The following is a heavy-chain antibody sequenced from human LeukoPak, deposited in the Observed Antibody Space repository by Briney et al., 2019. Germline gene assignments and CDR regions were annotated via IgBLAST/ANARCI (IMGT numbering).Heavy chain of an antibody. CDR1: GFTFSSYW. D-gene: IGHD3-3*01. CDR3: ARGYFGVDYYYFMDV. Sequence: PGGSLRLSCAASGFTFSSYWMSWVRQAPGKGLEWVANIKQDGSEKYYVDSVKGRFTISRGNAKNSLYLQMNSLRAEDTAVYYCARGYFGVDYYYFMDVWGKGTTVTVSS. J-gene: IGHJ6*03. V-gene: IGHV3-7*01. CDR2: IKQDGSEK.